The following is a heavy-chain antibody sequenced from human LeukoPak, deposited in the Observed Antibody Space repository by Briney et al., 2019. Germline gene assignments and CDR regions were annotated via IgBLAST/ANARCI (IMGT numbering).Heavy chain of an antibody. V-gene: IGHV3-23*01. CDR3: ANRYSGSYGTFDY. J-gene: IGHJ4*02. CDR1: GFTVSRRA. D-gene: IGHD1-26*01. CDR2: ITNNGGKT. Sequence: GGSLRLSCAASGFTVSRRAMSWVRQAPGKGLEWLASITNNGGKTYYADSVKGRFIISRDESQNTVDLTMSSLRVEDTALYYCANRYSGSYGTFDYWGQGTLVTVSS.